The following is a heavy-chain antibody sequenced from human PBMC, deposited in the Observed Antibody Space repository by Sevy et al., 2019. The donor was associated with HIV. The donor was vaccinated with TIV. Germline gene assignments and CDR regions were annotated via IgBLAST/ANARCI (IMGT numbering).Heavy chain of an antibody. J-gene: IGHJ4*02. V-gene: IGHV1-18*03. CDR1: GYTFNTYR. D-gene: IGHD2-15*01. Sequence: ASVKVSCKVSGYTFNTYRIHWVRQAPGQGLEWMGWVSPHNGDTNYAQRLQGRITMFTDSSTSTAYMELRNLRSDDMALYYCARAYCSGGRCYSLAYWGQGTLVTVSS. CDR3: ARAYCSGGRCYSLAY. CDR2: VSPHNGDT.